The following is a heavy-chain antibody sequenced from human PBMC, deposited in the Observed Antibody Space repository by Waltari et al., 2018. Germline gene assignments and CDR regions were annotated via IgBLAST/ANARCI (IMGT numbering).Heavy chain of an antibody. D-gene: IGHD6-19*01. V-gene: IGHV3-43*01. J-gene: IGHJ6*02. CDR2: ISWDGRRT. Sequence: EVQLVESGGAVVQPGGSLRLSCAASGFTLDYYTMHWVRQAPGKGLEWVSLISWDGRRTYYADSVKGRFTVSRDNAKNTLYLQMDTLRAEDTAVYYCAREGAEQWVVEDYGMDVWGQGTTVTVSS. CDR3: AREGAEQWVVEDYGMDV. CDR1: GFTLDYYT.